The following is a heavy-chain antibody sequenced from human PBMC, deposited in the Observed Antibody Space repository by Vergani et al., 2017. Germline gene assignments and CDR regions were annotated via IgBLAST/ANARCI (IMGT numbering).Heavy chain of an antibody. CDR2: INSDGSST. CDR3: ARAGYYDSSGYAHYYYYMDV. J-gene: IGHJ6*03. Sequence: EVQLVESGGGLVQPGGSLRLSCAASGFTFSSYWMRWVRQAPGKGLVWVSRINSDGSSTSYADSVKGRFTISRDNAKNTLYLQMNSLRAEDTAVYYCARAGYYDSSGYAHYYYYMDVWGKGTTVTVSS. D-gene: IGHD3-22*01. CDR1: GFTFSSYW. V-gene: IGHV3-74*01.